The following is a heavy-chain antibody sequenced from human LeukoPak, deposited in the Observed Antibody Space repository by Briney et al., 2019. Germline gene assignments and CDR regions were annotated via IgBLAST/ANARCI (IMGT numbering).Heavy chain of an antibody. D-gene: IGHD2-21*02. J-gene: IGHJ4*02. CDR2: ISSSSSYI. V-gene: IGHV3-21*01. Sequence: GGSLRLSCAASGFTFSNYAMSWVRQAPGKGLEWVSSISSSSSYIYYADSVKGRFTISRDNAKNSLYLQMNSLRAEDTAVYYCARDASYCGGDCYSYWGQGTLVTVFS. CDR1: GFTFSNYA. CDR3: ARDASYCGGDCYSY.